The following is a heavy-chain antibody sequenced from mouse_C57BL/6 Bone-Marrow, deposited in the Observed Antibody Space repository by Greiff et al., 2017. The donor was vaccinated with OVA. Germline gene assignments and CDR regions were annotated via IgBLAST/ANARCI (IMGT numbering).Heavy chain of an antibody. V-gene: IGHV1-80*01. Sequence: VQRVESGAELVKPGASVKISCKASGYAFSSYWMNWVKQRPGKGLEWIGQIYPGDGDTNYNGKFKGKATLTADTSSSTAYMQLSSLTSEDSAVYFCARLGGSPWFAYWGQGTLVTVSA. D-gene: IGHD3-3*01. J-gene: IGHJ3*01. CDR3: ARLGGSPWFAY. CDR2: IYPGDGDT. CDR1: GYAFSSYW.